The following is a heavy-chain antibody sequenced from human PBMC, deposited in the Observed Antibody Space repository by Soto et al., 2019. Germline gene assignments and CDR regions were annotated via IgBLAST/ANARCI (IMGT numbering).Heavy chain of an antibody. Sequence: GGSLRLSCVVSGFTVSSTNYMSWVRQAPGKGLEWVSYIFTTGTTIYYADSVKGRFTVSRDNAKNSLFLLLNSLRAEDTAVYYCARDKDWAFDYWGQGTLVTVSS. CDR3: ARDKDWAFDY. J-gene: IGHJ4*02. CDR2: IFTTGTTI. CDR1: GFTVSSTNY. D-gene: IGHD3-9*01. V-gene: IGHV3-11*04.